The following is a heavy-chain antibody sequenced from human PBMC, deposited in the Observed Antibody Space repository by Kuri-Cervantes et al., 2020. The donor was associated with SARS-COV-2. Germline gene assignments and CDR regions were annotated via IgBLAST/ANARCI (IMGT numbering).Heavy chain of an antibody. V-gene: IGHV3-21*01. CDR1: GFTFSSYA. Sequence: GESLKISCAASGFTFSSYAMSWVRQAPGKGLEWVSSISSSSSYIYYADSVKGRFTISRDNAKNSLYLQMNILRAEDTAVYYCARGSCSSTSCYYTNWFDPWGQGTLVTVSS. CDR2: ISSSSSYI. J-gene: IGHJ5*02. D-gene: IGHD2-2*01. CDR3: ARGSCSSTSCYYTNWFDP.